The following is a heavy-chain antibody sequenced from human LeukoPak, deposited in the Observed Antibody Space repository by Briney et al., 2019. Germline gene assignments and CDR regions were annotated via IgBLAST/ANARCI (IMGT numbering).Heavy chain of an antibody. Sequence: GGSLRLSCAASQFTFSSYAMHWVRQAPGKGLEWVAVISDDGSNKDYADSVKGRFTISRDNSKNTLYLQMNSLRAEDTAVYYCAKEVSSSWSLYFDYWGQGTLVTVSS. V-gene: IGHV3-30-3*01. D-gene: IGHD6-13*01. CDR1: QFTFSSYA. CDR3: AKEVSSSWSLYFDY. CDR2: ISDDGSNK. J-gene: IGHJ4*02.